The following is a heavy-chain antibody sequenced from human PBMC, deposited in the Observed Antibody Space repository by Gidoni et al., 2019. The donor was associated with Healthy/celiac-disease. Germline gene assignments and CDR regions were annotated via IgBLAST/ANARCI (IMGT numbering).Heavy chain of an antibody. CDR1: GGTFSSYT. V-gene: IGHV1-69*02. D-gene: IGHD1-1*01. CDR3: ASGGWGVLEGMDV. Sequence: QVQLVQSGAEVKKPGSSVKVSCKASGGTFSSYTISWVRQAPGQGLEWMGRIIPILGIANYAQKFQGRVTITADKSTSTAYMELSSLRSEDTAVYYCASGGWGVLEGMDVWGQGTTVTVSS. CDR2: IIPILGIA. J-gene: IGHJ6*02.